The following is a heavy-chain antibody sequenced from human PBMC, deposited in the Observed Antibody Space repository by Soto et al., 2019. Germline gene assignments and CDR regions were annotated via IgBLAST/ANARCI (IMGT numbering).Heavy chain of an antibody. D-gene: IGHD3-22*01. CDR3: ASPPRGGLVVVITTGAFDI. CDR1: GFTFSSYA. CDR2: ISYDGSNK. J-gene: IGHJ3*02. Sequence: GGSLRLSCAASGFTFSSYAMHWVRQAPDKGLEWVAVISYDGSNKYYADSVKGRFTISRDNSKNTLYLQMNSLRAEDTAVYYCASPPRGGLVVVITTGAFDIWGQGTMVTVSS. V-gene: IGHV3-30-3*01.